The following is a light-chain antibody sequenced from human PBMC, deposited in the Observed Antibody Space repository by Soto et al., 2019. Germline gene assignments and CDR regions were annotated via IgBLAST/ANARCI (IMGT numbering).Light chain of an antibody. CDR1: QSVLYSSNNKSY. Sequence: EIVMTQFPDSLAVSLGERATINCKSSQSVLYSSNNKSYLSLYQQKPGQPPKMLIYWASTRESGVPDRFSGSGSGADFTLTISSLQSEDVAVYYSHQYYSSPQTFGQGTKVEIK. J-gene: IGKJ1*01. CDR3: HQYYSSPQT. V-gene: IGKV4-1*01. CDR2: WAS.